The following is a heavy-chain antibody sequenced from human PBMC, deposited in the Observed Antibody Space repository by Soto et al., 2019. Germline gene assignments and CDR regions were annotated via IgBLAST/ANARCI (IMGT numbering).Heavy chain of an antibody. D-gene: IGHD1-1*01. CDR1: GHTLTELS. CDR2: FDPEDGET. V-gene: IGHV1-24*01. Sequence: QVQLVQSGAEVKKPGASVKVSCKVSGHTLTELSMHWVRQAPGKGLECMGGFDPEDGETISAQNFQGRVTLTEDTSTDSTYLELSSLRSEDTAVYYCAAGGTRWLHSPFDYWGQGTLITISS. CDR3: AAGGTRWLHSPFDY. J-gene: IGHJ4*02.